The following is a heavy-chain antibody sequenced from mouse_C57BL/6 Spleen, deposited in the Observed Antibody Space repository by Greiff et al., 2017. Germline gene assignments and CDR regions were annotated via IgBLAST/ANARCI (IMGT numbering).Heavy chain of an antibody. CDR3: ARSQFRTTPPPYFGG. CDR2: IDPSDSYT. J-gene: IGHJ1*03. CDR1: GYTFTGYW. V-gene: IGHV1-69*01. Sequence: VQLQQPGAELVMPGASVKLSCKASGYTFTGYWMHWVKQRPGQGLEWIGEIDPSDSYTNYNQKFKGKSTLTVDKSSSTAYMQLSSLTSEDSAVYYSARSQFRTTPPPYFGGWGTGATVS. D-gene: IGHD1-1*01.